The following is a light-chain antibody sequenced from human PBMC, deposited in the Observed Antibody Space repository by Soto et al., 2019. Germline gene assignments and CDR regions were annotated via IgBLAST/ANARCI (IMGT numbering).Light chain of an antibody. J-gene: IGKJ5*01. CDR3: QQSSSFPIT. CDR1: QDISGW. CDR2: SAS. Sequence: DIQMTQSPSSVSASVGDRVTITCRARQDISGWLAWYQQKPGKAPELLISSASSLQSGVPSRFSGSGSGTDFTLTISSLQSEDFATYFCQQSSSFPITFGQGTRLEIK. V-gene: IGKV1-12*01.